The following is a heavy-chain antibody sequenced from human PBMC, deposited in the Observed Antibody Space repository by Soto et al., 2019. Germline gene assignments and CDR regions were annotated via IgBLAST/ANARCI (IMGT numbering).Heavy chain of an antibody. CDR3: ARGTVTTGSYDS. J-gene: IGHJ5*02. CDR2: ISHSGST. D-gene: IGHD4-17*01. V-gene: IGHV4-34*01. CDR1: GGSFSGYY. Sequence: QVQLQQWGAGLLKPSETLSLTCAVYGGSFSGYYWHWIRQSPGQGLEWIGEISHSGSTKYNPSLKRRVTISLDTSKDQFSLNLNSVTAADTAVYYCARGTVTTGSYDSWGQGTLAAVSS.